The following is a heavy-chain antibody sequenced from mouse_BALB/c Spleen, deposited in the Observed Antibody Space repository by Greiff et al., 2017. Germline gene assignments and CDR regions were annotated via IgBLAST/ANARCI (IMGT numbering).Heavy chain of an antibody. D-gene: IGHD1-1*01. CDR3: ARAYYGSSYFDY. CDR2: IYPGDGDT. V-gene: IGHV1-80*01. J-gene: IGHJ2*01. CDR1: GYAFSSYW. Sequence: VKLQESGAELVRPGSSVKISCKASGYAFSSYWMNWVKQRPGQGLEWIGQIYPGDGDTNYNGKFKGKATLTADKSSSTAYMQLSSLTSEDSAVYFCARAYYGSSYFDYWGQGTTLTVSS.